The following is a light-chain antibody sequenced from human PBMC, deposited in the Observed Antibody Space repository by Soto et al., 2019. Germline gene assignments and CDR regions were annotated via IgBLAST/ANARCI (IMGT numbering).Light chain of an antibody. J-gene: IGKJ5*01. CDR2: EVS. V-gene: IGKV2D-29*02. Sequence: FVMTQPTLSLSVAPGQPASISCKSSHSLLHITGETFLFWYLQKPGQSPQLLIYEVSTRVSGVPDRFSGSGSGTDFTLEISRVETDDVGIYYCMQSTQLPPTFGQGTRLEIK. CDR3: MQSTQLPPT. CDR1: HSLLHITGETF.